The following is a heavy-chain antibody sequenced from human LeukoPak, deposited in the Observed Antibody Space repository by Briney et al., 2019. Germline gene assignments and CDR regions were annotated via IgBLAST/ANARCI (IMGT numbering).Heavy chain of an antibody. CDR1: GFTFSSYA. CDR3: ARGQGLLLYYFDY. CDR2: ISYDGSNK. J-gene: IGHJ4*02. D-gene: IGHD1-26*01. Sequence: GGSLRLSCAASGFTFSSYAVHWVRQAPGKGLEWVAVISYDGSNKYYADSVKGRFTISRDNSKNTLYLQMNSLRAEDTAVYYCARGQGLLLYYFDYWGQGTLVTVSS. V-gene: IGHV3-30*04.